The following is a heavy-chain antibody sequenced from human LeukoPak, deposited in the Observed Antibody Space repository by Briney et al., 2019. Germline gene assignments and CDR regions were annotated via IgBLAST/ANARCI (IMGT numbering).Heavy chain of an antibody. CDR2: SSSSGSTT. V-gene: IGHV3-48*04. CDR3: ARGPYDSYFDY. D-gene: IGHD5-12*01. CDR1: GFTFSSYS. J-gene: IGHJ4*02. Sequence: PGGSLRLSCAASGFTFSSYSMNWVRQAPGKGLEWVSYSSSSGSTTYYADSVKGRFSISRDNAKNSLYLQMNSLRAEDTAVYYCARGPYDSYFDYWGQGTLVTVSS.